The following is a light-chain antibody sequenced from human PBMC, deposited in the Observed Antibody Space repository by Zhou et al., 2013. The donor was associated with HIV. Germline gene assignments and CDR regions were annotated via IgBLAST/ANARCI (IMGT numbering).Light chain of an antibody. J-gene: IGKJ1*01. CDR2: DAS. V-gene: IGKV3-11*01. Sequence: EIVLTQSPATLSLSPGETATLSCRASQSVRTYLAWYQQKPGQSPRLVIYDASRRATGIPARFSGSGSGTDFTLTISSLQPEDFATYFCLQDKNYPRTFGQGTKVEIK. CDR1: QSVRTY. CDR3: LQDKNYPRT.